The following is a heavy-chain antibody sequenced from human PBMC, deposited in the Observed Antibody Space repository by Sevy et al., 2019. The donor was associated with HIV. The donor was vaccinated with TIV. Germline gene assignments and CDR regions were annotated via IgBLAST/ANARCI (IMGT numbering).Heavy chain of an antibody. J-gene: IGHJ6*02. CDR3: AKILLGGGRMDV. CDR1: GFTFSSYA. CDR2: ISGSGGST. V-gene: IGHV3-23*01. Sequence: GGCLRLSCAASGFTFSSYAMSWVRQAPGKGLEWVSAISGSGGSTYYADSVKGRFTISRDNSKNTLYLQMNSLRAEDTAVYYCAKILLGGGRMDVWGQGTTVTVSS.